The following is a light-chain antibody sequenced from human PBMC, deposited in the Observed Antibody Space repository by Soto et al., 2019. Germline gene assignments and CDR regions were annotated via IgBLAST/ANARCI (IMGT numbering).Light chain of an antibody. CDR2: GAS. V-gene: IGKV3D-20*02. CDR3: QQRSKRTLQ. CDR1: QSVSNNY. Sequence: DIVFTLPPVTLLTARLDRSTLSFRASQSVSNNYLAWYQQKPGQAPRLLIYGASNRATGIPDRFSGSGSGTDFTLTISSLEPEDFAVYYCQQRSKRTLQFCQGTRLEIK. J-gene: IGKJ5*01.